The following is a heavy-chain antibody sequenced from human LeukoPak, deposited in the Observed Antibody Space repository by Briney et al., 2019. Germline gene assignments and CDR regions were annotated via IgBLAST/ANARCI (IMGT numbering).Heavy chain of an antibody. J-gene: IGHJ3*02. CDR3: ASGSYPRWYAFDI. CDR2: IYPGDSDT. D-gene: IGHD1-26*01. Sequence: LGESLKISCKGSGYIFTSYWIGWVRQLPGKGLEWRGIIYPGDSDTRYSPSFQGQVTISADKSISTAYLQWSSLKASDTAMYYCASGSYPRWYAFDIWGQGTMVTVSS. CDR1: GYIFTSYW. V-gene: IGHV5-51*01.